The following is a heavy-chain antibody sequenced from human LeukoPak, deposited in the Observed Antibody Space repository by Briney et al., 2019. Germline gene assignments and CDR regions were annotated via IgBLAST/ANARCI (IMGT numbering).Heavy chain of an antibody. V-gene: IGHV4-38-2*02. Sequence: SETLSLTCTVSAYSISSGHYWGWIRQPPGKGLEWIGEINHSGSTNYNPSLKSRVTISVDTSKNQFSLKLSSVTAADTAVYYCARCGYYGSGRSLPPMGYWGQGTLVTVSS. D-gene: IGHD3-10*01. J-gene: IGHJ4*02. CDR3: ARCGYYGSGRSLPPMGY. CDR1: AYSISSGHY. CDR2: INHSGST.